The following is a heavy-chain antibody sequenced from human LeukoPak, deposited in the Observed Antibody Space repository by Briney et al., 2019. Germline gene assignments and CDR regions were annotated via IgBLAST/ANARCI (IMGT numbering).Heavy chain of an antibody. V-gene: IGHV4-34*01. Sequence: PSETLSLTCVVYGGSFSDYYWSWIRQPPGKGLEWIGEINHSGNTNYDPSPKSRVTISVDTSKNQFSLKLSSVTAADTAVYYCARDDSSGSNWGRGTMVTVSS. CDR2: INHSGNT. CDR1: GGSFSDYY. CDR3: ARDDSSGSN. D-gene: IGHD3-22*01. J-gene: IGHJ3*01.